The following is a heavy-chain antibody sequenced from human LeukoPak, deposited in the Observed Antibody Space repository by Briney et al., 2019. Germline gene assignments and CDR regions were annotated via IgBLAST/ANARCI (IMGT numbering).Heavy chain of an antibody. D-gene: IGHD1-26*01. CDR3: ARDSNYVARYDAFDI. Sequence: GGSLRLXCAASGFTFSDYYMSWIRQAPGKGLEWVSYISSSGSTIYYADSVKGRFTISRDNAKNSLYLQMNSLRAEDTAVYYCARDSNYVARYDAFDIWGQGTMVTVSS. CDR1: GFTFSDYY. J-gene: IGHJ3*02. V-gene: IGHV3-11*04. CDR2: ISSSGSTI.